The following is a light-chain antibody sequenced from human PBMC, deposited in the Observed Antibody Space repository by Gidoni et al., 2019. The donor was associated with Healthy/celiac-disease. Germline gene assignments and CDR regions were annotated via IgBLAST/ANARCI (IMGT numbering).Light chain of an antibody. J-gene: IGKJ1*01. CDR2: GAS. CDR1: QSVSSN. CDR3: QQYNNWPPGT. Sequence: EIVMTQSPATLSVSPGERATISCRASQSVSSNLAWYQQKPGQAPRLLSYGASTRATGIPARFSGSGSGTEFTLTISSLQSEDFAVYYCQQYNNWPPGTFGQGTKVEIK. V-gene: IGKV3-15*01.